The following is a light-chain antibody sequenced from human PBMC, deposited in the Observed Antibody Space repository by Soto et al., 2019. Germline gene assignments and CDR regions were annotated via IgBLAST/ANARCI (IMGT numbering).Light chain of an antibody. J-gene: IGKJ1*01. Sequence: EIVLTQSPGTLSLSPGERATLSFRASQSVSSNYLAWYQQKHGQAPMLLIYGASSSATGIPTRFSGSESGTDFNSTISTLEPEDVAVYYCQPYDTSPRTFGKGTKVEI. CDR3: QPYDTSPRT. V-gene: IGKV3-20*01. CDR2: GAS. CDR1: QSVSSNY.